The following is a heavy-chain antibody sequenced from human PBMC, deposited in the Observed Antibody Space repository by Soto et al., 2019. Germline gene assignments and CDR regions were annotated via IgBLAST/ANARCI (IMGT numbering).Heavy chain of an antibody. CDR2: ISSSSSYT. J-gene: IGHJ6*02. CDR1: GFTFSDYY. CDR3: ARDLYGSGSYYYYYYGMDV. V-gene: IGHV3-11*06. Sequence: GGSLRLSCAASGFTFSDYYMSWIRQAPGKGLEWVSYISSSSSYTNYADSVRGRFTIPRDNAKNSLYLQMNSLRAEDTAVYYCARDLYGSGSYYYYYYGMDVWGQGTTVTVSS. D-gene: IGHD3-10*01.